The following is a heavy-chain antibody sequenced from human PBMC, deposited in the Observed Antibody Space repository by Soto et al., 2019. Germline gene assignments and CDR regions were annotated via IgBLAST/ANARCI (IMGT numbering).Heavy chain of an antibody. J-gene: IGHJ6*03. CDR1: GGSISSYY. Sequence: SETLSLTCTVSGGSISSYYWSWIRQPPGKGLEWIGYIYYSGSTNYNPSLKSRVTISVDTSKNQFSLKLSSVTAADTAVYYCARVYSQYYYYMDVWGKGTTVTVSS. D-gene: IGHD5-18*01. CDR2: IYYSGST. CDR3: ARVYSQYYYYMDV. V-gene: IGHV4-59*01.